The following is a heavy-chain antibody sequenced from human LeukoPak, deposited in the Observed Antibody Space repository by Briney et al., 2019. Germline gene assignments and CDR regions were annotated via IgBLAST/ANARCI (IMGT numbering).Heavy chain of an antibody. CDR1: GGSFSGYY. V-gene: IGHV4-34*01. CDR3: ARSSFAYGFDP. J-gene: IGHJ5*02. Sequence: PSETLSLTCAVYGGSFSGYYWSWIRQPPGKGLEWIGEINHSGSTNYNPSLKSRVTISVDTSKNQFSLKLSSVTAADTAVYYCARSSFAYGFDPWGQGTLVTVSS. CDR2: INHSGST.